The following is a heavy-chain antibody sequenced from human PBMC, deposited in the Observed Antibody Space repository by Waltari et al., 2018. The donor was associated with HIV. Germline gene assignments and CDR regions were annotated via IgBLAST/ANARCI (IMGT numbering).Heavy chain of an antibody. Sequence: QVQLQESGPRLVKPSETLSLKCDVSGGPISGQYWSWVRQPAGKGLEWIGRVHSSGSDSGSANYNPSLQSRVTMSIDSSKSQLSLMMTSVSAADTAIYYCARVASRSVSWGQRIEVTVSS. J-gene: IGHJ5*02. CDR1: GGPISGQY. CDR2: VHSSGSDSGSA. D-gene: IGHD6-6*01. V-gene: IGHV4-4*07. CDR3: ARVASRSVS.